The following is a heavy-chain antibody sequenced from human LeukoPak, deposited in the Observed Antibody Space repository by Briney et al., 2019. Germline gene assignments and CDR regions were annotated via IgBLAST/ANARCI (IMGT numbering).Heavy chain of an antibody. CDR3: ARYCTSTTCILRGFDY. V-gene: IGHV4-38-2*01. Sequence: PSETLSLTCSVSGYSFTSGHYWGWIRQPPGKGLEWIANIYHTGSAHYNPSPKSRATISVDTSTNQFSLKLSSVTAADTAVYYWARYCTSTTCILRGFDYWGQGTLVTVSS. CDR2: IYHTGSA. J-gene: IGHJ4*02. D-gene: IGHD2-2*01. CDR1: GYSFTSGHY.